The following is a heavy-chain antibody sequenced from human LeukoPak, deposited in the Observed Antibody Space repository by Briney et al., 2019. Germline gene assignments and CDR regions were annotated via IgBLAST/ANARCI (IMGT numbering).Heavy chain of an antibody. CDR1: GNYW. D-gene: IGHD2-2*01. CDR3: VSFYETY. Sequence: GGSLRLSCAASGNYWMHWVRQAPGKGLVWVPHVNSDGSWTTYADSVKGRFTISKDNAKNTVYLQMNNLRAEDTAVYYCVSFYETYWGRGTLVTVSS. CDR2: VNSDGSWT. V-gene: IGHV3-74*01. J-gene: IGHJ4*02.